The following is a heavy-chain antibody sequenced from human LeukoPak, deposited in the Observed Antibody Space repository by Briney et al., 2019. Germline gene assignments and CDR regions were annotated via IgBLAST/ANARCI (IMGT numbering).Heavy chain of an antibody. CDR2: ISDSGGST. J-gene: IGHJ4*02. CDR3: AKDRDCSSTSCHAPFDY. D-gene: IGHD2-2*01. Sequence: GGSLRLSCAASGFTFSSYAMSWVRQAPGKGLEWVSAISDSGGSTYYADSVKGRFTISRDNSKNTLHLQMNSLRAEDTAVYYCAKDRDCSSTSCHAPFDYWGQGTLVTVSS. CDR1: GFTFSSYA. V-gene: IGHV3-23*01.